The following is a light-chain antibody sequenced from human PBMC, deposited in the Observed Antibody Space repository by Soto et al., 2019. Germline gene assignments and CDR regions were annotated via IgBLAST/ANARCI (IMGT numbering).Light chain of an antibody. CDR3: RHYNSYSET. V-gene: IGKV1-5*03. CDR1: QSISNW. Sequence: DIQMTKSPPTLSASVGDRVTITCRASQSISNWLAWYQQKPGKAPKLLIYKASSLESGVPSRFSGSGSGTEFTLTMSSLQPDDFATYYFRHYNSYSETFGQGTKVEIK. CDR2: KAS. J-gene: IGKJ1*01.